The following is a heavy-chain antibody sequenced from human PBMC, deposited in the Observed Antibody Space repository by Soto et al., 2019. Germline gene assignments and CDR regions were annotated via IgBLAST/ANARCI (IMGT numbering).Heavy chain of an antibody. J-gene: IGHJ5*01. CDR3: ARTSRFDS. D-gene: IGHD6-6*01. V-gene: IGHV4-34*01. CDR2: INHSGST. CDR1: GGSFSGYY. Sequence: SETLSLTCAVYGGSFSGYYWSWVRQPPGKGLEWIGQINHSGSTNYNPSLKSRVTISVDTSKNQFSLKLSSVTAADTAVYYCARTSRFDSWGQGTTVTVSS.